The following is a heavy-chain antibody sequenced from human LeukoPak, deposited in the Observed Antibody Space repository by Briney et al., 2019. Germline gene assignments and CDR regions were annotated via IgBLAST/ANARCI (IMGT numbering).Heavy chain of an antibody. Sequence: SETLPLTCAVYGGSFSGYYWSWIRQPPGRGLEWIGEINDSGNTTYNPSLKSRVTISVDTSKNQFSLKLSSVTAADTAVYYCARAADYLGSGAQLGYWGQGVLVTVSS. D-gene: IGHD3-10*01. V-gene: IGHV4-34*01. J-gene: IGHJ4*02. CDR3: ARAADYLGSGAQLGY. CDR2: INDSGNT. CDR1: GGSFSGYY.